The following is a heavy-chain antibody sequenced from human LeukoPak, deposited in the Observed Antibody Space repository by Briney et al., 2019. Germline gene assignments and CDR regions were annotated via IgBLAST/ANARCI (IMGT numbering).Heavy chain of an antibody. J-gene: IGHJ4*02. CDR3: ARAQTPTYYYDSSGWKGIGYFDY. Sequence: SETLSLTCTVSGGSISSSSYYWGWIRQPPGKGLEWIGSIYYSGSTYYNPSLKSRVTISVDTSKNQFSLKLSSVTAADTAVYYCARAQTPTYYYDSSGWKGIGYFDYWGQGTLVTVSS. CDR2: IYYSGST. CDR1: GGSISSSSYY. D-gene: IGHD3-22*01. V-gene: IGHV4-39*07.